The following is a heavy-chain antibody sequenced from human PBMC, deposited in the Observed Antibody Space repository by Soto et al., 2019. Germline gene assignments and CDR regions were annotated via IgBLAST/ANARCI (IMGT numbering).Heavy chain of an antibody. CDR2: VWYDGRNT. J-gene: IGHJ4*02. V-gene: IGHV3-33*01. CDR1: GFTFSRYG. CDR3: AREGRLELLRGFDY. Sequence: QVQLVESGGGVVQPGRALRLSCAASGFTFSRYGMHWVRQAPGKGLEWVAVVWYDGRNTDYADSVKGRFTISRDNSKNTLYLRMNSLRAEGTAVYYCAREGRLELLRGFDYWGQGTLVTVSS. D-gene: IGHD1-26*01.